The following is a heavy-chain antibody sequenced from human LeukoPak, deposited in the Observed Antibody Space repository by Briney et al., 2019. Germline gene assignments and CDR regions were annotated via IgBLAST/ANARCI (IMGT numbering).Heavy chain of an antibody. J-gene: IGHJ4*02. V-gene: IGHV3-74*01. D-gene: IGHD2-2*01. CDR2: INYDGST. Sequence: GGSLRLSCAASGFTFDNYWMHWFRQAPGKGLGWVSRINYDGSTNYADSVKGRFTISRDNARNTLYMQMNSLRAEDTAVYYCVRGCSSTSCYPFDCWGQGTLVTVSS. CDR1: GFTFDNYW. CDR3: VRGCSSTSCYPFDC.